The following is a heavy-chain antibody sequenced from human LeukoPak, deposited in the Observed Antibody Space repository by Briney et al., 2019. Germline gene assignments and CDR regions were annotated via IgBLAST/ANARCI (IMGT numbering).Heavy chain of an antibody. CDR3: AREGYDILTGFKSLDY. CDR2: IYSGGST. CDR1: GFTFSSYS. V-gene: IGHV3-66*01. J-gene: IGHJ4*02. Sequence: GGSLRLSCAASGFTFSSYSMNWVRQAPGKGLEWVSVIYSGGSTYYADSVKGRFTISRDNSKNTLYLQMNSLRAEDTAVYYCAREGYDILTGFKSLDYWGQGTLVTVSS. D-gene: IGHD3-9*01.